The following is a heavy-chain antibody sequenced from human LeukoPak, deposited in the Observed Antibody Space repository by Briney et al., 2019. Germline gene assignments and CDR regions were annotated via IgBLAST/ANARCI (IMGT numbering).Heavy chain of an antibody. CDR1: GYTFTSYD. D-gene: IGHD3-9*01. Sequence: ASVKVSCKASGYTFTSYDINWVRQVTGRGFEWMGWMNPNSGNTGYVQKFKGRVTMTRDTSIGTAYMELSSLRSDDTAVYYCAREDRYYDILTGYFPGHMDVWGKGTTVTISS. CDR3: AREDRYYDILTGYFPGHMDV. CDR2: MNPNSGNT. J-gene: IGHJ6*03. V-gene: IGHV1-8*01.